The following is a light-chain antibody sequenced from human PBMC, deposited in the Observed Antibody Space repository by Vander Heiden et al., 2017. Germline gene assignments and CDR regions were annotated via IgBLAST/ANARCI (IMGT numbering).Light chain of an antibody. V-gene: IGLV2-14*01. Sequence: QSTQTQPASVSEYPGLSMTHSCSVTRRDVSTYNYVCWYQQHPGKAPKLMIYDVSNRPSGVSNRFSGSKSANTASLTISGLQAEDEADYYCSSYTSSSTPEFGGGTKLTVL. CDR3: SSYTSSSTPE. CDR1: RRDVSTYNY. J-gene: IGLJ2*01. CDR2: DVS.